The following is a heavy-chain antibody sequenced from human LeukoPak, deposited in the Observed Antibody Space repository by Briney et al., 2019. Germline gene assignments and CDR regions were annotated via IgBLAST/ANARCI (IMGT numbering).Heavy chain of an antibody. D-gene: IGHD5-18*01. CDR1: GYTFTGYY. CDR2: INSNSGGT. CDR3: ARSGWRGYSYGYAFDP. Sequence: GASVKVSCKASGYTFTGYYMHWVRQAPGQGLEWMGWINSNSGGTNYAQKFQGRVTMTRDTSISTAYMELSRLRSDDTAVYYCARSGWRGYSYGYAFDPWGQGTLVTVSS. V-gene: IGHV1-2*02. J-gene: IGHJ5*02.